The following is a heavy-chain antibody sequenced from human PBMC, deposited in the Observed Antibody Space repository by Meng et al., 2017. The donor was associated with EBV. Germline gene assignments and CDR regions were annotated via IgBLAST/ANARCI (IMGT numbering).Heavy chain of an antibody. CDR1: GGTFRSDA. D-gene: IGHD3-10*01. J-gene: IGHJ4*02. CDR3: ASESGRGFTPDY. Sequence: SGGEGKKLGSSVKVSCRTSGGTFRSDADSWVRQAPGQGLEWMGGLIPMVGAPHYAQKFQGRVTIIADESTSTHSMELNSLRSEDTAMYYCASESGRGFTPDYWGQGTLVTVSS. CDR2: LIPMVGAP. V-gene: IGHV1-69*01.